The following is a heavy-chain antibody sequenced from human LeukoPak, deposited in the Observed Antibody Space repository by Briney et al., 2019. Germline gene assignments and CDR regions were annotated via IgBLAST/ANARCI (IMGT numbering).Heavy chain of an antibody. CDR1: GGSISSSSYY. J-gene: IGHJ5*02. D-gene: IGHD3-3*01. CDR2: IYYSGST. V-gene: IGHV4-39*01. CDR3: AMLPYYDFWSGRRGGWFDP. Sequence: PSETLSLTCTVSGGSISSSSYYWGWIRQPPGKGLEWIGSIYYSGSTYYNLSLKSRVTISVDTSKNQFSLKLSSVTAADTAVYYCAMLPYYDFWSGRRGGWFDPWGQGTLVTVSS.